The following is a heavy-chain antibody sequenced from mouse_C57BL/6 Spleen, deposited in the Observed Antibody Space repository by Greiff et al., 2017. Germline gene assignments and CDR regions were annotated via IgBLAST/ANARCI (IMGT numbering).Heavy chain of an antibody. J-gene: IGHJ4*01. D-gene: IGHD1-1*01. V-gene: IGHV3-6*01. CDR1: GYSITSGYY. Sequence: EVKLMESGPGLVKPSQSLSLTCSVTGYSITSGYYWNWIRQFPGNKLEWMGYISYDGSNNYNPSLKNRISITRDTSKNQFFLKLNSVTTEDTATYYCARLYYGSSYVYYAMDYWGQGTSVTVSS. CDR3: ARLYYGSSYVYYAMDY. CDR2: ISYDGSN.